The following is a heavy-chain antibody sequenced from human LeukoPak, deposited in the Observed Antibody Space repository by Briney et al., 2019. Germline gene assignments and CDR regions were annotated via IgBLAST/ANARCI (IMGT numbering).Heavy chain of an antibody. CDR1: GYTFTSYG. CDR2: ISAYNGNT. D-gene: IGHD6-13*01. Sequence: AASVTVSFTASGYTFTSYGISWVRQAPGQGLEWMGWISAYNGNTNYAQKLQGRVTMTTDTSTSTAYMELRSLRSDDTAVYYCARDWYSSSWFDYWGQGTLVTVSS. CDR3: ARDWYSSSWFDY. J-gene: IGHJ4*02. V-gene: IGHV1-18*01.